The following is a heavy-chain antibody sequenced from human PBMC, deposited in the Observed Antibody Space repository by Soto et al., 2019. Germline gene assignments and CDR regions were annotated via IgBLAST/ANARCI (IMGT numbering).Heavy chain of an antibody. Sequence: GGSLRLSCAASGFTFSSYSMNWVRQAPGKGLEWVSSISSSSSYIYYADSVKGRFTISRDNAKNSLYLQMNSLRAEDTAVYYCARDLPTNIVATIPNFDYWGQGTLVTVSS. V-gene: IGHV3-21*01. CDR3: ARDLPTNIVATIPNFDY. D-gene: IGHD5-12*01. CDR2: ISSSSSYI. J-gene: IGHJ4*02. CDR1: GFTFSSYS.